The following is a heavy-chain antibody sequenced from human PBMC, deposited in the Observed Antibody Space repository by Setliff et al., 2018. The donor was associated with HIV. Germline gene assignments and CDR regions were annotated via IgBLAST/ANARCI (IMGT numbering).Heavy chain of an antibody. CDR3: ARAGTITMSNYFDY. Sequence: ASVKVSCKASGGTFSNYAISWVRQAPGQGLEWVGGIIPVFDTTIYAQKFQGRVTITADESTSTSYMEMSGLRSGDTAVYYCARAGTITMSNYFDYWGQGTLVTVSS. CDR2: IIPVFDTT. V-gene: IGHV1-69*13. CDR1: GGTFSNYA. D-gene: IGHD4-4*01. J-gene: IGHJ4*02.